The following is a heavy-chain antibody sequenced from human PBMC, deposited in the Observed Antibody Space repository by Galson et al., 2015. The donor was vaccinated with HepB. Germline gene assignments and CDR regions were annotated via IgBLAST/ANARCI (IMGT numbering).Heavy chain of an antibody. D-gene: IGHD3-22*01. V-gene: IGHV4-39*01. CDR1: GGSISSSSYY. J-gene: IGHJ4*02. Sequence: SESLSLTCTVSGGSISSSSYYWGWIRQPPGKGLEWIGSIYYSGSTYYNPSLKSRVTISVDTSKNQFSLKLSSVTAADTAVYYCASGSYYYDSSGQPFDYWGQGTLVTVSS. CDR2: IYYSGST. CDR3: ASGSYYYDSSGQPFDY.